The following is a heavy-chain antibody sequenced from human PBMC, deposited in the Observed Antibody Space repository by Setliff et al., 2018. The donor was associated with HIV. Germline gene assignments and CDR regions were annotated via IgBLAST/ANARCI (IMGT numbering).Heavy chain of an antibody. Sequence: PGGSLRLSCAASGFTFSGFAMSWVRQAPGKGLEWVATMSGGGSSTYYAQFVRGRFTISRDNSKNTLYLQMNSLRAEDTALYYCARKYYYDSSGYYSFDYWGQGALVTVSS. CDR2: MSGGGSST. CDR1: GFTFSGFA. CDR3: ARKYYYDSSGYYSFDY. D-gene: IGHD3-22*01. J-gene: IGHJ4*02. V-gene: IGHV3-23*01.